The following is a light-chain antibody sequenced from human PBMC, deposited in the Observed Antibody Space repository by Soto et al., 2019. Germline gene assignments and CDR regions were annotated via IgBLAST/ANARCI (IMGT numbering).Light chain of an antibody. J-gene: IGLJ2*01. Sequence: QSVLTQSPSASGTPGQRVTISCSGSSSSIGSNTVNWYQQLPRTAPKLLIYYNNQRPSGVPDRFSGSKSGTSASLAIRGLQSEDEADYFCAAWDDSLSGVVFGGGTKVTVL. CDR2: YNN. CDR3: AAWDDSLSGVV. CDR1: SSSIGSNT. V-gene: IGLV1-44*01.